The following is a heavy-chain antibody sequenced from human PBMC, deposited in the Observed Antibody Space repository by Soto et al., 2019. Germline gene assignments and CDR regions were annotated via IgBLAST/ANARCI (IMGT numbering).Heavy chain of an antibody. CDR1: GGTFSSYA. CDR3: ARGDYYGSGSSIDY. V-gene: IGHV1-69*13. Sequence: SVKVSCKASGGTFSSYAISWVRQAPGQGLEWMGGIIPIFGTANYAQKFQGRVTITADESTSTAYMELSSLRSEDTAVYYCARGDYYGSGSSIDYWGQGTLVTVSS. J-gene: IGHJ4*02. CDR2: IIPIFGTA. D-gene: IGHD3-10*01.